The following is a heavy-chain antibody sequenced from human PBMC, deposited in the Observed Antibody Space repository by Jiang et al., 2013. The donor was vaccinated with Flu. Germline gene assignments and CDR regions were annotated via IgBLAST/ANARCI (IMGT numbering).Heavy chain of an antibody. CDR3: ARTYSTSSLWVPDY. CDR1: GGPVSSSSYY. D-gene: IGHD6-6*01. Sequence: GLVKPSETLSLTCSVSGGPVSSSSYYWGWIRQPPGKGLEWIVSIYYSGSTYYNPSLKSRVTISVDTSKNQISLKLSSVTAADTAVYYCARTYSTSSLWVPDYWGQGTLVTVSS. J-gene: IGHJ4*02. CDR2: IYYSGST. V-gene: IGHV4-39*07.